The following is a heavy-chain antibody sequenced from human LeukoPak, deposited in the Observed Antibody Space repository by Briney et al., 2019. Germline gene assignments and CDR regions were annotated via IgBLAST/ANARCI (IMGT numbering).Heavy chain of an antibody. D-gene: IGHD5-18*01. V-gene: IGHV1-2*02. J-gene: IGHJ4*02. CDR1: GYTFTGYY. Sequence: AAVKVSCKPSGYTFTGYYIHWVRQPPGQGLEWMGWMNPNSGGATYARQFQGRVTMTRDTSINTAYIEVSRLRSDDTAVYYCARGSNVDTSMVTPFDYWGQGTVVTVSS. CDR2: MNPNSGGA. CDR3: ARGSNVDTSMVTPFDY.